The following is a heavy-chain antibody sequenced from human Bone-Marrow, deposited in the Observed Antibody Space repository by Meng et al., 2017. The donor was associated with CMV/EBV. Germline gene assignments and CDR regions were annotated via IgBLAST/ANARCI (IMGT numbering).Heavy chain of an antibody. Sequence: GGSLRLSCAASGFTFSSYSMNWVRQAPGKGLEWVSYISSSGSTIYYADSVKGRFTISRDNAKNSLYLQMNSLRAEDTAVYYCAREPTYYDYVWGKSPPPYYFDYWGQGTLVTVPS. J-gene: IGHJ4*02. V-gene: IGHV3-48*04. CDR2: ISSSGSTI. D-gene: IGHD3-16*01. CDR3: AREPTYYDYVWGKSPPPYYFDY. CDR1: GFTFSSYS.